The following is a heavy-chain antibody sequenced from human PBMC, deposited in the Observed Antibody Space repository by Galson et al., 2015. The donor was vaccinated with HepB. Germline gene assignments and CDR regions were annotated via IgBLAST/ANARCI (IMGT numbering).Heavy chain of an antibody. D-gene: IGHD3-10*01. Sequence: SLRLSCAASGFTFDDYAMHWVRQAPGKGLEWVSGSSRNGGDIGYADSVKGRFTISRDNAKNSLYLQMNSLRVEDTALYYCVKDKGFGELVGMDVWGKGTTVTVSS. CDR1: GFTFDDYA. V-gene: IGHV3-9*01. CDR2: SSRNGGDI. J-gene: IGHJ6*03. CDR3: VKDKGFGELVGMDV.